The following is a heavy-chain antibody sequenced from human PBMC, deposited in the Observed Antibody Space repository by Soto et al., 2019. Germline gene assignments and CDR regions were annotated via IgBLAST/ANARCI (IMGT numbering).Heavy chain of an antibody. J-gene: IGHJ4*02. D-gene: IGHD2-15*01. Sequence: QVQLVESGGGVVQPGRSLRLSCAASGFTFSSYGMLWVRQAPGKGLEWVAVISYDGSNKYYADSVKGRFTISRDNSKNTLYLQMNSLRAEDTAVYYCAKDATHGYCSGGSCWHYFDYWGQGTLVTVSS. CDR2: ISYDGSNK. CDR1: GFTFSSYG. V-gene: IGHV3-30*18. CDR3: AKDATHGYCSGGSCWHYFDY.